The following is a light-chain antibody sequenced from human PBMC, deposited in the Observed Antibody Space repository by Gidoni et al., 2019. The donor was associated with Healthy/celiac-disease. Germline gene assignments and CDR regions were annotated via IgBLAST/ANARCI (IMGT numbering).Light chain of an antibody. CDR1: SSDVGGYTY. J-gene: IGLJ2*01. Sequence: QSALTQPPSASGSPGQSLTLSCTGTSSDVGGYTYVSWYQQHPGKAPKLMIYEVSKRPSGVPDRFSGSKSGNTASLTVSGLQAEDEADYYCSSYAGSNNLVFGGGTKLTVL. V-gene: IGLV2-8*01. CDR2: EVS. CDR3: SSYAGSNNLV.